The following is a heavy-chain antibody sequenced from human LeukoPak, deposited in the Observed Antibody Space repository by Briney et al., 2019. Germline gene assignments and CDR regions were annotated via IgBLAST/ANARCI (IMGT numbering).Heavy chain of an antibody. CDR2: IYYSGST. CDR3: ARRAFVVVTASGYFDY. V-gene: IGHV4-39*01. J-gene: IGHJ4*02. CDR1: GGSISSSSYY. Sequence: SETLSLTCTVSGGSISSSSYYWGWIRQPPGKGLEWIGSIYYSGSTYYNPSLKSRVTISVDTSKNQFSLKLSSVTAADTAVYYCARRAFVVVTASGYFDYWGQGTLATVSS. D-gene: IGHD2-21*02.